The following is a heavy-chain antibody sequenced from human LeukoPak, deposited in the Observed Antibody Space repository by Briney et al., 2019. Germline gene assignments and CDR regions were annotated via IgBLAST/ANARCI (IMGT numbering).Heavy chain of an antibody. CDR1: GFTFSDYY. CDR2: ISSSGSTI. V-gene: IGHV3-11*04. Sequence: GGSLRLSCAAFGFTFSDYYMSWIRRAPGKGLEWVSYISSSGSTIYYADSVKGRFTNSRDNAKNSLYLQMNSLRAEDTAVYYCAREWSFEFILGATGAFDIWGQGTMVTVSS. CDR3: AREWSFEFILGATGAFDI. D-gene: IGHD1-26*01. J-gene: IGHJ3*02.